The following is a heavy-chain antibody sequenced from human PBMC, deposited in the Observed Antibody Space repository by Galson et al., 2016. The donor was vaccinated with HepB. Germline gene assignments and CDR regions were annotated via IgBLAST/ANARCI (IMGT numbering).Heavy chain of an antibody. Sequence: SLRLSCAASGFVFNAYAMSWVRQAPGKGLEWVSSISGGGGNTYYADSVRDRFTISRDNSMNTLSLQMDSLRAEDTAVYYCAKDIHGYYRPFDSWGQGTLVTGSS. CDR2: ISGGGGNT. D-gene: IGHD3-22*01. V-gene: IGHV3-23*01. CDR3: AKDIHGYYRPFDS. J-gene: IGHJ4*02. CDR1: GFVFNAYA.